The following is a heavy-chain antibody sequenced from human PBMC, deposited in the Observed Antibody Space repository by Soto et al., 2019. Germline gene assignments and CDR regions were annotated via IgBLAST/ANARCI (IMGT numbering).Heavy chain of an antibody. CDR2: IGTAGDP. D-gene: IGHD1-26*01. V-gene: IGHV3-13*05. CDR1: GFTFSSYD. Sequence: GGSLRLSCAASGFTFSSYDMHWVRQATGKGLEWVSAIGTAGDPYYPGSVKGRFTISRENAKNSLYLQMNSLTTGDTAVYYCARAYLGRLPRRADYYYALDVWGQGTTVTVSS. J-gene: IGHJ6*02. CDR3: ARAYLGRLPRRADYYYALDV.